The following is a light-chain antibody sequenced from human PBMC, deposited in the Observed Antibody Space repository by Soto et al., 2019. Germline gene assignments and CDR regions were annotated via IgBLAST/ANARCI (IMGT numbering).Light chain of an antibody. CDR2: DAS. CDR1: QTISRW. Sequence: DIRMTQSPSTLSSSVGDRVSITCRARQTISRWLAWYQTQRGKAPKLLIYDASNLQSGIPSRFSGSGSGTEFTLTISSLQPDDFATYYCQQYNSYPWTFGQGTKGDLK. CDR3: QQYNSYPWT. J-gene: IGKJ1*01. V-gene: IGKV1-5*01.